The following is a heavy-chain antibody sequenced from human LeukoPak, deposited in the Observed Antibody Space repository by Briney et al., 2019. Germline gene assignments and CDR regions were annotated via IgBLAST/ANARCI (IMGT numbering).Heavy chain of an antibody. D-gene: IGHD5-12*01. Sequence: PSETLSLTCAVYGGSFSGYYWSWIRQPPGKGLEWIGEINHSGSTNYNPSLKSRVTISVDTSKNQFSLKLSSVTAADTAVYYCARVPGYSGYGGRPNYYYYMDVWGKGTTVTVSS. CDR2: INHSGST. V-gene: IGHV4-34*01. J-gene: IGHJ6*03. CDR3: ARVPGYSGYGGRPNYYYYMDV. CDR1: GGSFSGYY.